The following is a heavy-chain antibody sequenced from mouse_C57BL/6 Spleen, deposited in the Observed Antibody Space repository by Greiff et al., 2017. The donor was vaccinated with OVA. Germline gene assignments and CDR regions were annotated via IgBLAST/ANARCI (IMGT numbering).Heavy chain of an antibody. CDR2: IDPSDSYT. CDR3: ARLRGLHGGDFDY. Sequence: QVQLQQPGAELVKPGASVKLSCKASGYTFTSYWMQWVKQRPGQGLEWIGEIDPSDSYTNYNQKFKGKATLTVDTSSSTAYMQLSSLTSEDSAVYYCARLRGLHGGDFDYWGQGTTLTVSS. V-gene: IGHV1-50*01. J-gene: IGHJ2*01. D-gene: IGHD2-13*01. CDR1: GYTFTSYW.